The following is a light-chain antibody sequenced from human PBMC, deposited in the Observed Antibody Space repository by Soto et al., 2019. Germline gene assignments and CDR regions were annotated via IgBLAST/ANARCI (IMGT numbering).Light chain of an antibody. Sequence: EIVLTQSPGTLSLSPGERATLPCRASQSVSSSYLAWYQQKPGQAPRLLIYGASTRAPGIPDRFSGSGSGTDFTLTISRLEPEDFAVYYCQQYGSSPDLFTFGPGTKVDIK. CDR1: QSVSSSY. CDR3: QQYGSSPDLFT. CDR2: GAS. V-gene: IGKV3-20*01. J-gene: IGKJ3*01.